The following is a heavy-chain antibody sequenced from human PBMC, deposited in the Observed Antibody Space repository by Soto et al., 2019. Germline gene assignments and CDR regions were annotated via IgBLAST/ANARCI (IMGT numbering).Heavy chain of an antibody. Sequence: GGSLRLSCTASGFTFGDYAMSWVRQAPGKGLEWVGFIRSKAYGGTTEYAASVKGRLTISRDDSKSIAYLQMNSLKTEDTAVYYCTRAGYGIRFGYYYGMDVWGQGTTVTVSS. J-gene: IGHJ6*02. D-gene: IGHD3-3*01. CDR1: GFTFGDYA. CDR2: IRSKAYGGTT. V-gene: IGHV3-49*04. CDR3: TRAGYGIRFGYYYGMDV.